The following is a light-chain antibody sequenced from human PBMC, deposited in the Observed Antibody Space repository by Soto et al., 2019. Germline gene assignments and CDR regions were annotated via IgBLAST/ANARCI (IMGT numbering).Light chain of an antibody. Sequence: QSVLTQPHSVSGSPGQSVTISCTGTSSDVGGYNYVSWYQQHPGKAPKLMIYDVSKRPSGVPDRFSGSKSGNTASLTISGLQAEDEADYYCCSYAGSYKGYVFGTGTKVTVL. V-gene: IGLV2-11*01. CDR1: SSDVGGYNY. J-gene: IGLJ1*01. CDR3: CSYAGSYKGYV. CDR2: DVS.